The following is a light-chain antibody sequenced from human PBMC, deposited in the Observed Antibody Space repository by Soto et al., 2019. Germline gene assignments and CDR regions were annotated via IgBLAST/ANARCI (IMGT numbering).Light chain of an antibody. CDR3: QQRSHWPPIT. CDR1: QSVSSY. V-gene: IGKV3-11*01. Sequence: EIVLTQSPATLSLSPGERATLSCRASQSVSSYLAWYQRKPGQAPRLLIYDASNRATGIPARFSGSGYGTDFTLPVSSLEPEDFSFYYCQQRSHWPPITFVQGTRLEIK. J-gene: IGKJ5*01. CDR2: DAS.